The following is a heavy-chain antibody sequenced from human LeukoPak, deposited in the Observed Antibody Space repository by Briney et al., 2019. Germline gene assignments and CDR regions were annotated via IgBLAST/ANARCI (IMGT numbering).Heavy chain of an antibody. CDR2: ISHISSNI. Sequence: GGSLRLSCAASGFTFSSYSMNWVRHAPGQGLEWVSSISHISSNIYYADTVKGRFTISRDNAKNSLYLQMHSLRAEDTAVYYCGRQAAPDYWGQGTLVTVSS. CDR1: GFTFSSYS. D-gene: IGHD2-15*01. V-gene: IGHV3-21*01. CDR3: GRQAAPDY. J-gene: IGHJ4*02.